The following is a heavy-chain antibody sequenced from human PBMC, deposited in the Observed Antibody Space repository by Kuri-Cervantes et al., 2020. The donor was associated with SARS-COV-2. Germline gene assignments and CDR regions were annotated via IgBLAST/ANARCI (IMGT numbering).Heavy chain of an antibody. Sequence: GSLRLSCAVSDYSISSGYHWGWIRQPPGKGLEWIGNIHYSGSNYYNPSLKTRVIISIDMSKNQFSLKMSSVTAADAAVYYCARHGTLGTQDYWGQGTLVTVSS. D-gene: IGHD1-14*01. J-gene: IGHJ4*02. CDR1: DYSISSGYH. V-gene: IGHV4-38-2*01. CDR2: IHYSGSN. CDR3: ARHGTLGTQDY.